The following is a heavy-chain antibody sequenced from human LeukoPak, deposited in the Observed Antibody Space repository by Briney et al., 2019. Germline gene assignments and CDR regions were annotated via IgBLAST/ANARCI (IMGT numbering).Heavy chain of an antibody. CDR3: ARAPGDITMIVVAYYYFDY. V-gene: IGHV3-30-3*01. D-gene: IGHD3-22*01. CDR2: ISYDGSHE. J-gene: IGHJ4*02. CDR1: GFTFSSYA. Sequence: GGSPSLSCAASGFTFSSYAMHWVRQAPGKGLEWVAVISYDGSHEYYADSVKGRFTISRDYSKNTLYLQMDSLRVEDTAVYYCARAPGDITMIVVAYYYFDYWGQGTLVTVSS.